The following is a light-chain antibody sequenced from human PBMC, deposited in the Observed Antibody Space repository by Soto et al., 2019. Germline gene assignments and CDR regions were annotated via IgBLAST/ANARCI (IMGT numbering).Light chain of an antibody. CDR1: QIVSSNY. J-gene: IGKJ1*01. Sequence: DSILTQSPGTLSLSPGASATLSCRASQIVSSNYLAWYQQKPGQAPRLLIYGASNRATGIQDRFSGSGSGTEFTLTIRRLEPEDFAVYYCQQYGSSGTCGQGTKVDIK. CDR3: QQYGSSGT. CDR2: GAS. V-gene: IGKV3-20*01.